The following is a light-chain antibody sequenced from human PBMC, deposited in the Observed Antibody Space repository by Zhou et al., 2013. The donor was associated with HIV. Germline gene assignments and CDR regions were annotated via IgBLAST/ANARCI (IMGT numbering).Light chain of an antibody. CDR2: DVS. Sequence: QSALTQPASVSGSPGQSITISCTGTSSDIGAYNHVSWYQQHPGKAPKLMIYDVSKRPSGVSNRFSGSKSGNTASLTISGLQAEDEADYHCTSYTSSSSVVFGGGTKLTVL. V-gene: IGLV2-14*03. CDR1: SSDIGAYNH. J-gene: IGLJ2*01. CDR3: TSYTSSSSVV.